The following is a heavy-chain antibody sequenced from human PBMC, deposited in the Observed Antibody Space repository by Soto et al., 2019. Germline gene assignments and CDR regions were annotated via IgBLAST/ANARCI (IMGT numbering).Heavy chain of an antibody. CDR1: GFTFSNAW. Sequence: PGGSLRLSCAASGFTFSNAWMNWVRQAPGKGLEWVGRIKSKTDGGTTDYAAPVKGRFTISRDDSKNTLYLQMNSLKTEDTAVYYCTTRITIFGVVIIGSGGLIDYWGQGTLVTVSS. D-gene: IGHD3-3*01. CDR2: IKSKTDGGTT. J-gene: IGHJ4*02. CDR3: TTRITIFGVVIIGSGGLIDY. V-gene: IGHV3-15*07.